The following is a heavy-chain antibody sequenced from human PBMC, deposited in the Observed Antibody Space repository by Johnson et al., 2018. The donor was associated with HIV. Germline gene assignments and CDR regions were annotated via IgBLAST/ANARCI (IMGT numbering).Heavy chain of an antibody. CDR1: GFSFSSYA. CDR3: ARGGSSGYMDDAFDI. V-gene: IGHV3-9*01. CDR2: ISWNSGSV. D-gene: IGHD1-26*01. Sequence: EVQLVESGGGVVQPGRSLRLSCAASGFSFSSYAMHWVRQAPGKGLEWVSGISWNSGSVDYVDSVKGRFTISRDNAKKSLFLQMNSLRAEDTAVYYCARGGSSGYMDDAFDIWGQGTMVTVSS. J-gene: IGHJ3*02.